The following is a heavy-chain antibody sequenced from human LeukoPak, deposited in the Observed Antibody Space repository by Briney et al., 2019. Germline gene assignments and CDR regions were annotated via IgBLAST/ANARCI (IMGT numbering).Heavy chain of an antibody. J-gene: IGHJ6*02. D-gene: IGHD3-16*01. CDR1: GGSFSGYY. CDR3: ARDYRSTIGGEYGMDV. V-gene: IGHV4-34*01. Sequence: SETLSLTCAVYGGSFSGYYWSWIRQPQPPGKGLEWIGEINHSGSTKHNPSLKSRVTISVDTSKNQFSLKLSSVTAADTAVYYCARDYRSTIGGEYGMDVWGQGTLVTVSS. CDR2: INHSGST.